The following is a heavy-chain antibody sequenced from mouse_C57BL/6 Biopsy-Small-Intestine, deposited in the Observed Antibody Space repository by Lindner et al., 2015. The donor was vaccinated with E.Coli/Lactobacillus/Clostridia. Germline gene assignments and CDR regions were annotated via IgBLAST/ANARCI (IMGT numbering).Heavy chain of an antibody. Sequence: VQLQESGAELARPGASVKLSCKASGYTFTSYGISWVKQRTGQGLEWIGEIYPGSGNIYDNEKFKDKATLTADKPSSTAYMELRSLTSEDSAVYFCARLGPGWYFDVWGTGTTVTVSS. CDR2: IYPGSGNI. D-gene: IGHD4-1*01. J-gene: IGHJ1*03. V-gene: IGHV1-81*01. CDR3: ARLGPGWYFDV. CDR1: GYTFTSYG.